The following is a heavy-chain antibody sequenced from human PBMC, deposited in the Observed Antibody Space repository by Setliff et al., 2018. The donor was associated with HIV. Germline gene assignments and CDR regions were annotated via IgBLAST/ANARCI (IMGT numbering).Heavy chain of an antibody. J-gene: IGHJ6*03. CDR1: GYTSTSYD. CDR3: ARTRSGGSSVNYYYYMDV. CDR2: MNPDSGNT. V-gene: IGHV1-8*01. Sequence: ASVKVSCKASGYTSTSYDINWVRQATGQGLEWMGWMNPDSGNTGSAQNFQGRLTITWNTSISTAYMELGRLGFDDTAVYFCARTRSGGSSVNYYYYMDVWGQGTAVTVSS. D-gene: IGHD2-15*01.